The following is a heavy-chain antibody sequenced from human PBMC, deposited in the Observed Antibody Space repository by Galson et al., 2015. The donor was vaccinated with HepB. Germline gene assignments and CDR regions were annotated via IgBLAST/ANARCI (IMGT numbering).Heavy chain of an antibody. CDR1: GFIFSGSA. D-gene: IGHD3-10*01. Sequence: SLRLSCAASGFIFSGSAMHWVRQAPGKGLEWVGRIRSKGNNYATTYAASVKGRFIISRDDSKKTAYLQMNSLKTEDTAVYYCTRPGGRTSGGWVDWFDPWGQGTLVIVSS. CDR3: TRPGGRTSGGWVDWFDP. CDR2: IRSKGNNYAT. J-gene: IGHJ5*02. V-gene: IGHV3-73*01.